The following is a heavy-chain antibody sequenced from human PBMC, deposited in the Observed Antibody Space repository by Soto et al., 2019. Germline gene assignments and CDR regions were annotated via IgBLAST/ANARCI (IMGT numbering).Heavy chain of an antibody. Sequence: EVQLVESGGGLVQPGGSWKLSGAPSGFTVSDTYISWVRQAPGKGLEWVSVIYSGGGTYYADSVKGRFTISRHSSKNTLYLQMSTLGPDDTAVYYCARDLGDLGEAWGQGTLVTVSS. J-gene: IGHJ5*02. CDR1: GFTVSDTY. CDR2: IYSGGGT. D-gene: IGHD3-16*01. V-gene: IGHV3-53*04. CDR3: ARDLGDLGEA.